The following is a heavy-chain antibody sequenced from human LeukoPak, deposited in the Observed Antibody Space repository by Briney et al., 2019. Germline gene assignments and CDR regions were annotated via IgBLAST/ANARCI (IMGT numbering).Heavy chain of an antibody. CDR1: GFTFSGYA. CDR3: AKDTTAWWYHRAYMNV. V-gene: IGHV3-23*01. D-gene: IGHD2-15*01. Sequence: PGGSLRLTCAASGFTFSGYAMSWVRQAPGGGLEWVSAIGGSGDKTYHADSVKGRFTISRDNSDNRVSLQMDSLRAEDTAVYFCAKDTTAWWYHRAYMNVWGKGTTVTVSS. J-gene: IGHJ6*03. CDR2: IGGSGDKT.